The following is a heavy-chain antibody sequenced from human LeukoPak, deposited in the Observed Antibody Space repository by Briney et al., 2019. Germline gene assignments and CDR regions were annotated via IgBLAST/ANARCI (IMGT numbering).Heavy chain of an antibody. D-gene: IGHD1-20*01. CDR1: GFTVSSNY. V-gene: IGHV3-66*01. Sequence: PGGSLRLSCAASGFTVSSNYMSWVRRAPGKGLEWVSVIYSGGSTSYAESVKGRFIVSRDNSKNTVYLQMNDLKVDDTAIYFCARYNWDDRPDAFDIWGPGTMVTVSS. CDR2: IYSGGST. CDR3: ARYNWDDRPDAFDI. J-gene: IGHJ3*02.